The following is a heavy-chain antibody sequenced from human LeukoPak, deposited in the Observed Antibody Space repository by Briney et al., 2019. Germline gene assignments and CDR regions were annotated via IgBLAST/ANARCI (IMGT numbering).Heavy chain of an antibody. CDR2: IKSKTDGGTT. J-gene: IGHJ4*02. CDR1: GFTFSNAW. D-gene: IGHD4-23*01. V-gene: IGHV3-15*01. Sequence: GGSLRLSCAASGFTFSNAWMSWVRQAPGKGLEWVGRIKSKTDGGTTDYAAPVKGRFTISRDDSKNTLYLQMNSLKTEDTAVYYCYGDYVGDRSGEQIIRYFDYWGQGTLVTVSS. CDR3: YGDYVGDRSGEQIIRYFDY.